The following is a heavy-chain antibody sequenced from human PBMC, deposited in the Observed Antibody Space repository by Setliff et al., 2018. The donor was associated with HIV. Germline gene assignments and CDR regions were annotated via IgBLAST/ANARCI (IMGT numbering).Heavy chain of an antibody. CDR3: ARVVGTRAVDY. D-gene: IGHD2-21*02. CDR2: IDHSGST. V-gene: IGHV4-34*01. CDR1: GVSFGGYY. J-gene: IGHJ4*02. Sequence: SETLSLTCAVYGVSFGGYYWNWIRRTPGKGLEWIGEIDHSGSTNHNPSLKSRVTISVDTSKNQFSLKLSSVTAADTAVYYCARVVGTRAVDYWGQGTLVTVSS.